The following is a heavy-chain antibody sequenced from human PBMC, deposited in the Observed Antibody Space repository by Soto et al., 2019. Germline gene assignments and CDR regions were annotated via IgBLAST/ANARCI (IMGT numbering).Heavy chain of an antibody. V-gene: IGHV1-2*02. CDR2: INPKSGVT. CDR1: GYSFIGYY. D-gene: IGHD2-21*02. J-gene: IGHJ5*02. CDR3: ARGDVNWFDP. Sequence: GASVKVSCKASGYSFIGYYMHWVRQAPGQGLEWMGWINPKSGVTNYAQKFQGRVTMTRDTSITTAYVELSSLRSDDTAVYYCARGDVNWFDPWGQGTLVTVSS.